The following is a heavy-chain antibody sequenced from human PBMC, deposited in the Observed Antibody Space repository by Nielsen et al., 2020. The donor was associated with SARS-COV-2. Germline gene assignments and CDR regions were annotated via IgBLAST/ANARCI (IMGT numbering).Heavy chain of an antibody. J-gene: IGHJ6*03. Sequence: SQIPSLTRAISGDSVSSSSAAWNWIRQPPSRGLEWLGRTYYRSKWYNDYAVSVKRRITINPDTSKNQFSLHLNSVTPEDTAVYYCARARGAYGDYYYYYYTDVWGKGTTVTVSS. CDR1: GDSVSSSSAA. CDR3: ARARGAYGDYYYYYYTDV. V-gene: IGHV6-1*01. CDR2: TYYRSKWYN. D-gene: IGHD4-17*01.